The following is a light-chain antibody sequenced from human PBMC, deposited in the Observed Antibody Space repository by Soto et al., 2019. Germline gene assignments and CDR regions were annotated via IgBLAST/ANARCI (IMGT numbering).Light chain of an antibody. CDR2: GAS. CDR3: QQYFQSWT. Sequence: EIVMTQSPATLSVSPGERVTLSCRASHSVSNNLAWYQHKPGQSPRLLIFGASTRATAIPARFSGSGSGTDFTLTISSLQSDDFAVYYCQQYFQSWTFGPGTKVEIK. V-gene: IGKV3-15*01. CDR1: HSVSNN. J-gene: IGKJ1*01.